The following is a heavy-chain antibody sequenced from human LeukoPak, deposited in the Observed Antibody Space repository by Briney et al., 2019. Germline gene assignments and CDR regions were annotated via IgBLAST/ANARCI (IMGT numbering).Heavy chain of an antibody. Sequence: PSETLSLTCSVSGGSINRSSKYCGWIRQSPGKGLAWIGSVYYSGSTDYNSSLKSRVTISVDTSKNHFPLKLSSVTAADTAVYYCATFSGNYVFDYWGQGTRVTVSS. V-gene: IGHV4-39*02. D-gene: IGHD1-26*01. CDR1: GGSINRSSKY. CDR2: VYYSGST. CDR3: ATFSGNYVFDY. J-gene: IGHJ4*02.